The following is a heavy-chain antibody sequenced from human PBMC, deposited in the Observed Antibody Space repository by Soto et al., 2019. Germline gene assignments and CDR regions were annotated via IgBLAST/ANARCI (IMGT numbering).Heavy chain of an antibody. CDR2: ISAYNGNT. D-gene: IGHD2-2*01. V-gene: IGHV1-18*01. Sequence: ASVKVSCKASGYTFTSYAMHWVRQAPGQRLEWVGWISAYNGNTNYAQKLQGRVTMTTDTSTSTAYMELRSLRSDDTAVYYCARWKGDCSSTSCYYHWFDPWGQGTLVTVSS. CDR1: GYTFTSYA. CDR3: ARWKGDCSSTSCYYHWFDP. J-gene: IGHJ5*02.